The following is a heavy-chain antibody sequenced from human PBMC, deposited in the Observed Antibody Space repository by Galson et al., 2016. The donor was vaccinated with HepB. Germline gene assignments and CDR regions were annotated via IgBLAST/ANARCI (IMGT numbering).Heavy chain of an antibody. Sequence: SLRLSCAASGFTFGDHAMGWVRQPPGKGLEWVSAISRGGFSTYYADSVKGRFTISRDNSKNTLYLQMKSLRVEDTALYYCAKEVAGIYGYYNDFDYWGQGNLVTVSS. CDR1: GFTFGDHA. J-gene: IGHJ4*02. CDR3: AKEVAGIYGYYNDFDY. CDR2: ISRGGFST. D-gene: IGHD1-26*01. V-gene: IGHV3-23*01.